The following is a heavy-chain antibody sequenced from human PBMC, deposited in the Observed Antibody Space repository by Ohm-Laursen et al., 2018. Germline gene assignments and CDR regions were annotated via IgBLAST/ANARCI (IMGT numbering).Heavy chain of an antibody. Sequence: SLRLSCSASGFTFSSYGMHWVRQAPGKGLQWVALISFDGNDKYYADSVRGRFIISRDTSKNTLYLQMNSLRTEETAVYYCAKDLRVATITPFDYWGQGTLVTVSS. V-gene: IGHV3-30*18. CDR1: GFTFSSYG. CDR3: AKDLRVATITPFDY. CDR2: ISFDGNDK. J-gene: IGHJ4*02. D-gene: IGHD5-24*01.